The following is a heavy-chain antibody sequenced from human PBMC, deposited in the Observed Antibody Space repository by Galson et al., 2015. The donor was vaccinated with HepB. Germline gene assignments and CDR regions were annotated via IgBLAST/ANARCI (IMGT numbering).Heavy chain of an antibody. V-gene: IGHV7-4-1*02. Sequence: SVKVSFKASGYTFISYAMNWVRQAPGQGLEWMGWINTNTGNPTYAQGFTGRFVFSLDTSVSTAYLQISSLKAEDTAVYYCARVWGNYGYGYVGPYYSDYWGQGTLVTVSS. J-gene: IGHJ4*02. CDR1: GYTFISYA. CDR2: INTNTGNP. CDR3: ARVWGNYGYGYVGPYYSDY. D-gene: IGHD5-18*01.